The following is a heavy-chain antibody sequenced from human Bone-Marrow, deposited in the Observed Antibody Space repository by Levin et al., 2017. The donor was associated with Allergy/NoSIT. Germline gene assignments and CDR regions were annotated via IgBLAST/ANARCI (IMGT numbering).Heavy chain of an antibody. V-gene: IGHV3-43*01. CDR3: TKDSQGYYDIWGRPDAFDI. J-gene: IGHJ3*02. Sequence: GESLKISCAATGFTFDDYTMHWVRQAPGKGLEWVSLISWDGRSTYYADFVKGRFTISRDNSKNSLFLQMNSLRTEDTALYYCTKDSQGYYDIWGRPDAFDIWGQGTMVTVSS. CDR1: GFTFDDYT. D-gene: IGHD3-9*01. CDR2: ISWDGRST.